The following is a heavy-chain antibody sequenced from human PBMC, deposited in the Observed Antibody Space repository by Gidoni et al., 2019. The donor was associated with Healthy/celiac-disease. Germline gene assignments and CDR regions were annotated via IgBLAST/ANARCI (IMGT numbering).Heavy chain of an antibody. CDR2: ISYDGSNK. CDR3: ARDGVTGYCSGGSCYVNWFDP. CDR1: GFTFSSYA. J-gene: IGHJ5*02. D-gene: IGHD2-15*01. Sequence: QVQLVESGGGVVQPGRSLRLSCAASGFTFSSYAMHWVRQAPGKGLEWVAVISYDGSNKYYADSVKGRFTISRDNSKNTLYLQMNSLRAEDTAVYYCARDGVTGYCSGGSCYVNWFDPWGQGTLVTVSS. V-gene: IGHV3-30-3*01.